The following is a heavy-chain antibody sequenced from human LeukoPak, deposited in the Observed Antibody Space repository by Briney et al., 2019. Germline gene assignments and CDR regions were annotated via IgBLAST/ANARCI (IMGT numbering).Heavy chain of an antibody. Sequence: SETLSLTCTVSGGPIRSSYYYWGWIRQPPGKGLEWIGSIYDSGSTYYNPSLKSRVTISVDTSKNQFSLKLNSVTAADTAVYYCARVAKSLGGKWYYYGMDVWGQGTTVTVSS. J-gene: IGHJ6*02. CDR3: ARVAKSLGGKWYYYGMDV. CDR1: GGPIRSSYYY. CDR2: IYDSGST. D-gene: IGHD1-26*01. V-gene: IGHV4-39*01.